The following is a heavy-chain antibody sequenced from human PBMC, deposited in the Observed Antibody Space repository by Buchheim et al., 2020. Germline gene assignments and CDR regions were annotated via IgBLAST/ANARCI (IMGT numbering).Heavy chain of an antibody. D-gene: IGHD2-8*02. CDR1: GGSISSYY. Sequence: QVQLQESGPGLVKPSETLSLTCTVSGGSISSYYWSWIRQPPGKGLEWIGYIYYSGSTNYNPSLKSRVTISVDTSKNQFSLKLSSVTAADTAVYYYARSYCTGGVCHKFDPWGQGTL. CDR2: IYYSGST. J-gene: IGHJ5*02. CDR3: ARSYCTGGVCHKFDP. V-gene: IGHV4-59*01.